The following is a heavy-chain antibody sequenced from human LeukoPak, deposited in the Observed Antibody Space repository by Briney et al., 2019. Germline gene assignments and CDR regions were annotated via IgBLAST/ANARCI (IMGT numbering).Heavy chain of an antibody. D-gene: IGHD2-2*01. CDR1: GFTFSTYW. J-gene: IGHJ4*02. CDR3: ARGGFSIDY. CDR2: IKQDGSEK. Sequence: GGSLRLSCAASGFTFSTYWMSWVRQAPGKGLEWEANIKQDGSEKNYADSVKGRFTISRDNAKNSLYPQMNSLRADDTSVYYCARGGFSIDYWGQGTLVTVSS. V-gene: IGHV3-7*01.